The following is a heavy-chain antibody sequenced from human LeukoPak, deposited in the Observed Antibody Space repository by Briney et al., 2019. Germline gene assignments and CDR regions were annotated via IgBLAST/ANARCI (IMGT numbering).Heavy chain of an antibody. V-gene: IGHV1-2*02. J-gene: IGHJ4*02. CDR3: ARSRGVLRFLEPSLGPSGY. Sequence: WASVKVSCKASGYTFTGYYMHWVRQAPGQGLEWMGWINPNSGGTNYAQKFQGRVTMTRDTSISTAYMELSRLRSDDTAVYYCARSRGVLRFLEPSLGPSGYWGQGTLVTVSS. CDR1: GYTFTGYY. CDR2: INPNSGGT. D-gene: IGHD3-3*01.